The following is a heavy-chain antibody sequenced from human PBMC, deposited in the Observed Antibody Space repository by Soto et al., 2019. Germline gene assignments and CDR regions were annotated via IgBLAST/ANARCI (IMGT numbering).Heavy chain of an antibody. D-gene: IGHD3-16*02. V-gene: IGHV3-33*01. Sequence: QVQLVESGGGVVQPGRSLRLSCAASGFTFSSYGMHWVRQAPGKGLEWVAVIWYDGSNKYYADSVKGRFTISRDNSKNTLYLQMNSLRAEDTAVYYCARDSVWGSYRPYDAFDIWGQGTMVTVSS. J-gene: IGHJ3*02. CDR1: GFTFSSYG. CDR2: IWYDGSNK. CDR3: ARDSVWGSYRPYDAFDI.